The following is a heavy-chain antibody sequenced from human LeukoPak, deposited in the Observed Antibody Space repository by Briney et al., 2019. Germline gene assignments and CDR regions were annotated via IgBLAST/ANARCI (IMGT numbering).Heavy chain of an antibody. V-gene: IGHV3-23*01. CDR3: AKYQGWIRGVMNAFDV. D-gene: IGHD3-10*01. CDR2: ISSSVSSGGGIT. Sequence: GGSLRLSCAASGFTFGSYAMAWVRQAPGKGLEFVSSISSSVSSGGGITYYADSAKGRLTISRDSSKNTVYLQMNSLRAEDTAVYYCAKYQGWIRGVMNAFDVWGQGTMAIVSA. CDR1: GFTFGSYA. J-gene: IGHJ3*01.